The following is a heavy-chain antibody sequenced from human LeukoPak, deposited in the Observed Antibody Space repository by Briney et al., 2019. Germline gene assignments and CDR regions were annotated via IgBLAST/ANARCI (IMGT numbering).Heavy chain of an antibody. CDR2: IYYSGST. J-gene: IGHJ4*02. V-gene: IGHV4-30-4*01. CDR1: GGSISSGDYY. CDR3: ARGSGLRYFDWLDKGRSLDY. D-gene: IGHD3-9*01. Sequence: SETLPLTCTVSGGSISSGDYYWSWIRQPPGKGLEWIGYIYYSGSTNYNPSLKSRVTISVDTSKNQFSLKLSSVTAADTAVYYCARGSGLRYFDWLDKGRSLDYWGQGTLVTVSS.